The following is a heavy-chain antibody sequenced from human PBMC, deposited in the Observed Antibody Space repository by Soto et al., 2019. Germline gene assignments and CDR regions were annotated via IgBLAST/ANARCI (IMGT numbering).Heavy chain of an antibody. CDR1: GFTFSSYW. V-gene: IGHV3-7*03. J-gene: IGHJ6*02. CDR3: ARDLDSSSPTRFYYYYYGMDV. Sequence: PGGSLRLSCAASGFTFSSYWMSWVRQAPGKGLEWVANIKQDGSEKYYVDSVKGRFTISRDNAKNSLYLQMNSLRAEDTAVYYCARDLDSSSPTRFYYYYYGMDVWGQGTTVTVSS. D-gene: IGHD6-6*01. CDR2: IKQDGSEK.